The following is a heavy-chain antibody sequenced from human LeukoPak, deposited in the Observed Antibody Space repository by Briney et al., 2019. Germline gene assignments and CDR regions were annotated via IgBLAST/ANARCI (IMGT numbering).Heavy chain of an antibody. J-gene: IGHJ6*02. Sequence: GGSLRLSCTASGFTFSNAWMSWVRQAPGKGLEWVGRIKSKPAGGSTDYAAPIKGRFTISRDDSKNTLYLQVNSLKVEDTAVYYCTTDRVDYYDSSGYLDPGYYYYGMDVWGQGTTVTVSS. CDR1: GFTFSNAW. CDR3: TTDRVDYYDSSGYLDPGYYYYGMDV. V-gene: IGHV3-15*01. D-gene: IGHD3-22*01. CDR2: IKSKPAGGST.